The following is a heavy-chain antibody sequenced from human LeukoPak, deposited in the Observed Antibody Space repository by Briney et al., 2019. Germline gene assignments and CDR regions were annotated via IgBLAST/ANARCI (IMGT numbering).Heavy chain of an antibody. CDR1: GFTFSSYA. V-gene: IGHV3-30*04. CDR3: ASLAVRRGYYYYYYMDV. J-gene: IGHJ6*03. D-gene: IGHD3-10*01. Sequence: SGGSLRLSCAASGFTFSSYAMHWVRQAPGKGLEWVAVISYDGSNKYYADSVKGRFTISRDNSKNTLYLQMNSLRAEDTAVYYCASLAVRRGYYYYYYMDVWGKGTTVTVSS. CDR2: ISYDGSNK.